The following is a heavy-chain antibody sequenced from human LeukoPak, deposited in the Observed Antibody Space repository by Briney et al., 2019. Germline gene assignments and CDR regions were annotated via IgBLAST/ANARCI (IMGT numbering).Heavy chain of an antibody. CDR3: ARDSEYSSSFAFDI. V-gene: IGHV3-7*01. CDR2: INQDGSER. Sequence: GGSLRLSCAASGFTFSSHWMTWVRQAPGKGLEWVANINQDGSERYYVDSVKGRFTISRDNAKNSLYLQMNSLRAEDTAVYYGARDSEYSSSFAFDIWGQGTMVTASS. CDR1: GFTFSSHW. J-gene: IGHJ3*02. D-gene: IGHD6-13*01.